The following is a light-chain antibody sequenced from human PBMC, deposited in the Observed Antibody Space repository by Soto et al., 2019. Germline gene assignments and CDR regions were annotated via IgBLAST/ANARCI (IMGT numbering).Light chain of an antibody. Sequence: QSVLTQPPSVSGAPGQRVAISCTGSSSNIGAEYDVHWYQQLPGTAPKRLIYGDNNRPSGVPDRFSGSKSGTSASLAITGLQPEDEADYYCQSYDSSLTTLLFGTGTKVTVL. CDR1: SSNIGAEYD. J-gene: IGLJ1*01. CDR3: QSYDSSLTTLL. V-gene: IGLV1-40*01. CDR2: GDN.